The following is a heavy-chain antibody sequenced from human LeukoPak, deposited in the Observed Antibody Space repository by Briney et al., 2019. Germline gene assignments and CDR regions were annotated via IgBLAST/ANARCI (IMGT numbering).Heavy chain of an antibody. CDR3: ARDGGQSNPPVRGLVDY. J-gene: IGHJ4*02. CDR2: ISAYNGNT. CDR1: GYTFTSYG. Sequence: ASVKVSFKASGYTFTSYGISWVRQAPGQGLEWMGWISAYNGNTNYAQKLQGRVTMTTDTSTSTAYMELRSLRSDDTAVYYCARDGGQSNPPVRGLVDYWGQGTLVTVSS. V-gene: IGHV1-18*04. D-gene: IGHD3-10*01.